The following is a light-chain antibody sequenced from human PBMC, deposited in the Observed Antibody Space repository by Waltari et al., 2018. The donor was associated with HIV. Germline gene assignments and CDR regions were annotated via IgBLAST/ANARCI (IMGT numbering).Light chain of an antibody. CDR1: QNIDDY. J-gene: IGKJ2*01. CDR3: QQYSSSPPDYT. CDR2: AAS. V-gene: IGKV1-39*01. Sequence: DIQMTQSPPSLSASVGDRVTITCRASQNIDDYLNWYQQKPGKAPKLLIYAASTLESGVPSRFSGSGSGRDFTLTISRLQPEDSAVYFCQQYSSSPPDYTFGQGTKLEIK.